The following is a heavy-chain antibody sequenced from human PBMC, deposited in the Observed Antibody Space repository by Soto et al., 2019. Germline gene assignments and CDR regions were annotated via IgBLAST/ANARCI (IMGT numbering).Heavy chain of an antibody. CDR1: GGTFSSYA. V-gene: IGHV1-69*12. CDR3: ARVVRDSSGYWEYYFDY. Sequence: QVQLVQSGAEVKKPGSSVKVSCKASGGTFSSYAISWVRQAPGQGLEWMGGIIPIFGTANYAQKFQGRVTITADESTSTAYMELSSLRSEDTAVYYCARVVRDSSGYWEYYFDYWGQGTLVTVSS. D-gene: IGHD3-22*01. CDR2: IIPIFGTA. J-gene: IGHJ4*02.